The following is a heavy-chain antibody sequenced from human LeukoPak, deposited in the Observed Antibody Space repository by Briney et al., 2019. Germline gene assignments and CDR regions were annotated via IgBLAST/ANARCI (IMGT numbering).Heavy chain of an antibody. J-gene: IGHJ6*03. V-gene: IGHV1-8*01. CDR2: MNPNSGNT. D-gene: IGHD3-10*01. CDR3: ARGLRQHLRGVIYYMDV. CDR1: GYTFTSYD. Sequence: ASVKVSCKASGYTFTSYDINWVRQATGQGLEWMGWMNPNSGNTGYAQKFQGRVTMTRNTSISTAYMELSSLRSEDTAVYYCARGLRQHLRGVIYYMDVWGKGTTVTISS.